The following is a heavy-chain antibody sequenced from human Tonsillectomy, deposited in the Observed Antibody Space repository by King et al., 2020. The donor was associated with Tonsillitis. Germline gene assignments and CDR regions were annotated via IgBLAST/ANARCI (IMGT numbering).Heavy chain of an antibody. D-gene: IGHD5-12*01. Sequence: VQLVESGGGLVQPGGSLILSCAASGFTFSSYAMSWVRQAPGKGLEWGSALSGSGGSTYYADAVKGRFTISRDNSKNTLYLQMNSLRAEDTAVYYCAKVAGGYRENFDYWGQGTLVTVSS. CDR2: LSGSGGST. CDR1: GFTFSSYA. V-gene: IGHV3-23*04. CDR3: AKVAGGYRENFDY. J-gene: IGHJ4*02.